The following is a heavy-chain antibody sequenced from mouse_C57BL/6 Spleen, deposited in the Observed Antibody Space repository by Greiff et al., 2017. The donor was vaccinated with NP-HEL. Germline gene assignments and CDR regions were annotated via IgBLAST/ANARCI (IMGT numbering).Heavy chain of an antibody. CDR1: GYTFTSYW. D-gene: IGHD2-5*01. J-gene: IGHJ2*01. CDR3: ATYYSNYSEYYFDY. Sequence: VQLQQPGAELVMPGASVKLSCKASGYTFTSYWMHWVKQRPGQGLEWIGEIDPSDSYTNYNQKFKGKSTLTVDKSSSTAYMQLSSLTSEDSAVYYCATYYSNYSEYYFDYWGQGTLSQSPQ. CDR2: IDPSDSYT. V-gene: IGHV1-69*01.